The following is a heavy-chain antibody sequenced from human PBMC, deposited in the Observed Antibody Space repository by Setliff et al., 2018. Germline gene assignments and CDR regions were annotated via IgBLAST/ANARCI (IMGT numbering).Heavy chain of an antibody. V-gene: IGHV3-20*01. D-gene: IGHD6-19*01. CDR2: INWDGRSI. CDR1: GFTFKNNG. Sequence: GESLTLSCAASGFTFKNNGMNWVRQAPGKGLEWVSGINWDGRSIGYADSVKGRFTISRDNAKNSLYLQMNSLRVEDTALYHCVRLGTVAAGDWGQGTLVTVSS. CDR3: VRLGTVAAGD. J-gene: IGHJ4*02.